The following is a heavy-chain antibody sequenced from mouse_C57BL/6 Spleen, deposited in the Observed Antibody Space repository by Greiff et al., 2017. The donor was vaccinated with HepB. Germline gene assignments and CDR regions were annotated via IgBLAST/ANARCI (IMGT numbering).Heavy chain of an antibody. CDR1: GYAFTNYL. CDR2: INPGSGGT. D-gene: IGHD2-3*01. CDR3: ARGGWLFPFAY. Sequence: QVQLQQSGAELVRPGTSVKVSCKASGYAFTNYLIEWVKQRPGQGLEWIGVINPGSGGTNYNEKFKGKATLTADKSSSTAYMQLSSLTSEDSAVYFCARGGWLFPFAYWGQGTLVTVSA. V-gene: IGHV1-54*01. J-gene: IGHJ3*01.